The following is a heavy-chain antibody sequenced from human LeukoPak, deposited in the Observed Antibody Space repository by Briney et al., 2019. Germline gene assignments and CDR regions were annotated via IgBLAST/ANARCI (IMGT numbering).Heavy chain of an antibody. V-gene: IGHV3-30*18. CDR2: ISYDGSNK. Sequence: GRSLRLSCAASGFTFSDYAMHWVCQAPGKGLEWVAVISYDGSNKYYADSVKGRFTISRDNSKNTLYLQMNSLRTDDTAVYHCAKAGCSSTSCYTNCWGQGTLVTVSP. CDR1: GFTFSDYA. D-gene: IGHD2-2*02. CDR3: AKAGCSSTSCYTNC. J-gene: IGHJ4*02.